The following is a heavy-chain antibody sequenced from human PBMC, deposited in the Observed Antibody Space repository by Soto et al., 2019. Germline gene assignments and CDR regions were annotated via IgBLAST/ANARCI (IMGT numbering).Heavy chain of an antibody. CDR3: VRVSATYYYDF. CDR2: VRLKVNGSTT. V-gene: IGHV3-72*01. J-gene: IGHJ4*02. Sequence: PGGSLRLSCAASGFTFSDHYMDWVRQAPGKGLEWVGRVRLKVNGSTTQYAASVRGRFIISRDDSRNSLYLQMNSLRTEDTAVYSCVRVSATYYYDFWGQGTLVTVSS. CDR1: GFTFSDHY.